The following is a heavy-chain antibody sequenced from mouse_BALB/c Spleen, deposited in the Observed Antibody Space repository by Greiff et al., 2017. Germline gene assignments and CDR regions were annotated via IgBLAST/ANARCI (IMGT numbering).Heavy chain of an antibody. CDR1: GYAFSSYW. J-gene: IGHJ4*01. D-gene: IGHD2-10*01. Sequence: VQLQQSGAELVRPGSSVKISCKASGYAFSSYWMNWVKQRPGQGLEWIGQIYPGDGDTNYNGKFKGKATLTADKSSSTAYMQLSSLTSEDSAVYFCARDSYYGNYYAMDYWGQGTSVTVSS. CDR2: IYPGDGDT. CDR3: ARDSYYGNYYAMDY. V-gene: IGHV1-80*01.